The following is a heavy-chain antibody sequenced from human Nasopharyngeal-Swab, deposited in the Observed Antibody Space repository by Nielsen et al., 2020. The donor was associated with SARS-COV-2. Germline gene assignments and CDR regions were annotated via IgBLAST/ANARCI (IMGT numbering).Heavy chain of an antibody. J-gene: IGHJ5*02. V-gene: IGHV5-10-1*01. CDR1: GYSFTSYW. CDR3: ARHWSDPGNWFDP. CDR2: IDPSDSYT. Sequence: GESLKISCEGSGYSFTSYWISWVRQMPGKGLEWMGRIDPSDSYTNYSPSFQGHVTISADKSISTACLQWSSLKASDTAMYYCARHWSDPGNWFDPWGQGTLVTVSS.